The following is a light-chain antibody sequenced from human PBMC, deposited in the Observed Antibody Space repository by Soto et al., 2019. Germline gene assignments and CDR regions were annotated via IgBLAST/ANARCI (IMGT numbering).Light chain of an antibody. V-gene: IGKV3D-15*01. CDR1: QSVKGC. CDR3: QQYDNWPIT. J-gene: IGKJ5*01. Sequence: EIVMTQSPATLSVSPGERVTLSCRASQSVKGCLAWYQHKPGQAPRLLIYDASTRATGIPARFSGSGSGTEFTLTISSLQSVDFAVYYCQQYDNWPITFGQGTRLEIK. CDR2: DAS.